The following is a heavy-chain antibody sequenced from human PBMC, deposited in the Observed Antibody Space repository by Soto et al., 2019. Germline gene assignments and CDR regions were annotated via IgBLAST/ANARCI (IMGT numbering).Heavy chain of an antibody. CDR2: ISYDGSNK. V-gene: IGHV3-30*03. CDR1: GFTFSSYG. D-gene: IGHD5-12*01. J-gene: IGHJ4*02. CDR3: ARSKTSGYDSTLGY. Sequence: HPGGSLRLSCAASGFTFSSYGMHWVRQAPGKGLEWVAVISYDGSNKYYADSVKGRFTISRDNSKNTLYLQMNSLRAEDTAVYYCARSKTSGYDSTLGYWGQGTLVTVSS.